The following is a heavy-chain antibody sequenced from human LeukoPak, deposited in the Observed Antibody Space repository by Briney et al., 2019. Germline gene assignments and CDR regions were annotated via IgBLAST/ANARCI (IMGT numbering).Heavy chain of an antibody. Sequence: GGSLRLSCAASGFTFSSYWMSWVRQAPGKGLEWVANIKPDGSEKYYVDSVKGRFTISRDNAKNSLYLQMNSLRPKDTAVYYCARGGRIGWFDPWGQGTLVTVSS. CDR1: GFTFSSYW. D-gene: IGHD2-15*01. V-gene: IGHV3-7*04. CDR3: ARGGRIGWFDP. CDR2: IKPDGSEK. J-gene: IGHJ5*02.